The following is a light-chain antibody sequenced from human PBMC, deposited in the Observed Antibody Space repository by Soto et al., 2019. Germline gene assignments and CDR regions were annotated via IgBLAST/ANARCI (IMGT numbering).Light chain of an antibody. Sequence: QAVVTQPPSASGSPGQSVAISCTGTSSDVGGYNYVSWYQQHPGKAPKLIIYEVVKRPSGVPDRFSGSKSGNTASLTVSGLQPEDEADYYCSSHGGSGVFGGGTKLTV. CDR3: SSHGGSGV. V-gene: IGLV2-8*01. CDR2: EVV. CDR1: SSDVGGYNY. J-gene: IGLJ3*02.